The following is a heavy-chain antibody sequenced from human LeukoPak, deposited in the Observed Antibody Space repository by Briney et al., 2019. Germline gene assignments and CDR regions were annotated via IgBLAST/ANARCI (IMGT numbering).Heavy chain of an antibody. CDR1: GGTFSSYA. CDR2: IIPIFGTA. CDR3: ARDYGSGSYIPYYYYGMDV. D-gene: IGHD3-10*01. J-gene: IGHJ6*02. V-gene: IGHV1-69*01. Sequence: ASVKVSCKASGGTFSSYAISWVRQAPGQGLEWMGGIIPIFGTANYAQKFQGRVTITADESTSTAYMELSSLRSEDTAVYYCARDYGSGSYIPYYYYGMDVWGQGTTVTVSS.